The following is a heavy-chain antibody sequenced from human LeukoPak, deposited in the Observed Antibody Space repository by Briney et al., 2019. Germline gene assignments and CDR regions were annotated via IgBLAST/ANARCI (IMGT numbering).Heavy chain of an antibody. D-gene: IGHD2-15*01. CDR2: ISWNSGNI. V-gene: IGHV3-9*01. CDR1: GFTFDDYS. Sequence: GGSLRLSCAASGFTFDDYSMHWVRQAPGKSHEWVSGISWNSGNIGYADSVKGRFTISRDNAKNFVYLQMNSLRIEDTALYYCAKDNGGPAHYNFYYMDVWGEGTTVTVSS. J-gene: IGHJ6*03. CDR3: AKDNGGPAHYNFYYMDV.